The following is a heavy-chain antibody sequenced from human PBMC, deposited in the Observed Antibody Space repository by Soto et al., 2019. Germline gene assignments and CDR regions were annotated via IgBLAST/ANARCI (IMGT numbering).Heavy chain of an antibody. CDR1: GYTFTGYY. V-gene: IGHV1-2*02. CDR3: ARRPPYYDFWTGSDY. J-gene: IGHJ4*02. CDR2: ITPNSGDT. Sequence: ASVKVSCKVSGYTFTGYYIYWVRQAPGQGLEWMGWITPNSGDTKYSQKFQGRVIMTRDTSISTAYMELTWLTSDDTAVYYCARRPPYYDFWTGSDYWGQGTPVTVSS. D-gene: IGHD3-3*01.